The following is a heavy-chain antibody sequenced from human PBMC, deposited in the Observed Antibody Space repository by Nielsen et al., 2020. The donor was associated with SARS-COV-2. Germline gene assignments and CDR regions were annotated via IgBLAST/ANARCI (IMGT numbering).Heavy chain of an antibody. CDR1: GFTFSSYD. Sequence: GESLKISCAASGFTFSSYDMHWVRQATGKGLEWVSAIGTAGDTYYPGSVKGRFTISRENAKNSLYLQMNSLRAGDTAVYYCARGKGIYYYYMDVWGKGPRSPSP. CDR3: ARGKGIYYYYMDV. J-gene: IGHJ6*03. CDR2: IGTAGDT. V-gene: IGHV3-13*01.